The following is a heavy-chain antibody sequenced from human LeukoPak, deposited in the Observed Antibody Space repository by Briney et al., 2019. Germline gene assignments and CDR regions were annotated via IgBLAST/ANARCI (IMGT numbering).Heavy chain of an antibody. J-gene: IGHJ4*02. Sequence: ASVNVSCKSSGYTFTGYDINWVRQATGQGLEWMGWMNPNSGNTGYAQEVQGRVTITRNTSISTAYMELSSMRSEDTAVYYCERVVGSGSGWHHKPFDYWGQGTLVTVSS. CDR2: MNPNSGNT. CDR3: ERVVGSGSGWHHKPFDY. CDR1: GYTFTGYD. D-gene: IGHD6-19*01. V-gene: IGHV1-8*01.